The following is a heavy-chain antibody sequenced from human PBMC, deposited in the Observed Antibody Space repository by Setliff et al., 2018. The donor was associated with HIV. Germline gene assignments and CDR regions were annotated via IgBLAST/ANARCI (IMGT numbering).Heavy chain of an antibody. Sequence: KPSETLSLTCSVFGGSISTYSYYWGWVRQPQGMGLEWIGSIYHTANTHYRPSLETRVAIFVYTSKNQFSLNLSSVTAADTGVYYCARHPSTRIYQYYYVDVLGKGTTVTVSS. J-gene: IGHJ6*03. V-gene: IGHV4-39*01. CDR3: ARHPSTRIYQYYYVDV. CDR1: GGSISTYSYY. D-gene: IGHD1-26*01. CDR2: IYHTANT.